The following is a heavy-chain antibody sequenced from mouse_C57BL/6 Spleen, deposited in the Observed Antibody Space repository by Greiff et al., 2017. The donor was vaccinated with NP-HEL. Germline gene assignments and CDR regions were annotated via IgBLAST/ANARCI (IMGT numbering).Heavy chain of an antibody. D-gene: IGHD1-1*01. V-gene: IGHV1-69*01. Sequence: QVQLQQSGAELVMPGASVKLSCKASGYTFTSYWMHWVKQRPGQGLEWIGEIDPSDSYTNYNQKFKGKSTLTVDKSSSTAYMQLSSLTSEDSAVYYCARQGTTVPYYFDYWGQGTTLTVSS. CDR1: GYTFTSYW. CDR3: ARQGTTVPYYFDY. J-gene: IGHJ2*01. CDR2: IDPSDSYT.